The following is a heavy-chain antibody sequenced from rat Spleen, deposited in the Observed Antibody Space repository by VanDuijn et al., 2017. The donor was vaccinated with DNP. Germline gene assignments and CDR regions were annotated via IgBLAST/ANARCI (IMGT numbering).Heavy chain of an antibody. CDR2: ISYDGSST. J-gene: IGHJ2*01. V-gene: IGHV5-7*01. Sequence: EVQLVESGGDLVQPGRSMKLSCAASGFTFRNYDMAWVRQAPKKGLEWVATISYDGSSTYYRDSVKGRFTISRDNAKSNLYLQRASLRSEDTATYYCARHSPNSLNWEGDFDYWGQGVMVTVSS. CDR1: GFTFRNYD. CDR3: ARHSPNSLNWEGDFDY. D-gene: IGHD5-1*01.